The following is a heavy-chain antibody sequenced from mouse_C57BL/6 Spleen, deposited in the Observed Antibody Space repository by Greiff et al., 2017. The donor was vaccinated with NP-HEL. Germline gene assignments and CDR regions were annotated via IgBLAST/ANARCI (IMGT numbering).Heavy chain of an antibody. CDR3: AREEDDMFAY. J-gene: IGHJ3*01. CDR1: GYTFTSYW. D-gene: IGHD2-3*01. V-gene: IGHV1-61*01. Sequence: VQLQQSGAELVRPGSSVKLSCKASGYTFTSYWMDWVKQRPGQGLEWIGNIYPSDSETHYNQKFKDKATLTVDKSSSTAYMQLSSLTSEDSAVYYCAREEDDMFAYWGQGTLVTVSA. CDR2: IYPSDSET.